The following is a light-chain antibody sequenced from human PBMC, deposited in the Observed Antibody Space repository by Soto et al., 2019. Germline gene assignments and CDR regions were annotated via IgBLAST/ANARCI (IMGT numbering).Light chain of an antibody. Sequence: QSALTQPPSASGSPGQSVTISYTGTSSDVGRYNYVSWYQQHPGKAPKLMIFEVNRRPSGVPDRFSGSKSGNTASLTVSGLQADDEADYYCSSFAGNSNVFGTGTKLTVL. CDR2: EVN. CDR1: SSDVGRYNY. J-gene: IGLJ1*01. V-gene: IGLV2-8*01. CDR3: SSFAGNSNV.